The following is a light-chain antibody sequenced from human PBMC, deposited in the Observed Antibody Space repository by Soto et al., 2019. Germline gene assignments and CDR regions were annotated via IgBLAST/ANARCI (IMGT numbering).Light chain of an antibody. Sequence: EIVLTQSPATLSLSPGERATLSCRASQSVSSYLAWYQQKPGQAPRLLIYDASNRATGIPARFSGSGSGTDITLTISSLEPEDFAVYYCQQRRNWPPSYTFGQGTKLEIK. J-gene: IGKJ2*01. CDR3: QQRRNWPPSYT. V-gene: IGKV3-11*01. CDR1: QSVSSY. CDR2: DAS.